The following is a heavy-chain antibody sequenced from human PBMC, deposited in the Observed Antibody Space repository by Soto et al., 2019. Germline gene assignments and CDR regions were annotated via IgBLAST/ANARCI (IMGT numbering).Heavy chain of an antibody. CDR1: ITSGVA. CDR3: AHSQSGPRDF. J-gene: IGHJ4*02. V-gene: IGHV2-5*02. D-gene: IGHD5-12*01. Sequence: ITSGVAVAWIRQPPGEALEWLALIYWDDDKRYNPSLKSRLTITKDTSKDQVVLTVSNMDPMDTATYFCAHSQSGPRDFWGPGILVTVSS. CDR2: IYWDDDK.